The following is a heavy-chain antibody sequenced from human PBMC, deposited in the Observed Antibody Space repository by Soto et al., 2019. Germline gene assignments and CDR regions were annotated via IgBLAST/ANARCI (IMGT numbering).Heavy chain of an antibody. J-gene: IGHJ4*02. CDR2: IYYSGST. D-gene: IGHD3-10*01. CDR3: ARHFPPQPGPLTGFNY. CDR1: GGSISSSSYY. Sequence: PSETLSLTCTVSGGSISSSSYYWGWIRQPPGKGLEWIGSIYYSGSTYYSPSLKSRVTISVDTSKNQFSLKLSSVTAADTAVYYCARHFPPQPGPLTGFNYWGQGTLVTAPQ. V-gene: IGHV4-39*01.